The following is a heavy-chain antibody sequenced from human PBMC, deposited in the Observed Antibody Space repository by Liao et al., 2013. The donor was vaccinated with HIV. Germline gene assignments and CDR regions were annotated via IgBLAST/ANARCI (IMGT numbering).Heavy chain of an antibody. V-gene: IGHV4-34*01. CDR3: ASLNGGFDF. CDR1: GGSFSGYY. CDR2: IYHSGSFT. J-gene: IGHJ4*02. Sequence: QVQLQQWGAGLLKPSETLSLTCAVYGGSFSGYYWSWIRQPPGKGLEWIGEIYHSGSFTNYNPSLKSRVTISVDTSKNQFSLKLSSVTAADTAVYYCASLNGGFDFWGQGTLVTVSS. D-gene: IGHD2-8*01.